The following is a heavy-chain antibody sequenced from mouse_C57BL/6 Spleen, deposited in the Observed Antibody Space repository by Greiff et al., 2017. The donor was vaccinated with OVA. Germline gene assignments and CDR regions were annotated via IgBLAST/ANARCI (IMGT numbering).Heavy chain of an antibody. CDR3: ARTYYDYDVYYYAMDY. CDR1: GYTFTSYW. J-gene: IGHJ4*01. D-gene: IGHD2-4*01. V-gene: IGHV1-64*01. Sequence: VQLQQPGAELVKPGASVKLSCKASGYTFTSYWMHWVKQRPGQGLEWIGMIHPNSGSTNYNEKFKSKATLTVDKSSSTAYMQLSSLTSEDSTVYYCARTYYDYDVYYYAMDYWGQGTSVTVSS. CDR2: IHPNSGST.